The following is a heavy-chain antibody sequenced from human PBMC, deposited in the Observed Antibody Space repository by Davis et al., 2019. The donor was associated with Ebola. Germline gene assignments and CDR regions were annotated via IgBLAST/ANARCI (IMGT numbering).Heavy chain of an antibody. CDR3: ATLPGYY. CDR1: GFTFSSYW. D-gene: IGHD1-26*01. V-gene: IGHV3-74*03. Sequence: HTGGSLRLSCAASGFTFSSYWMHWVRQAPGKGLVWVSCINRDGSTTTYADSVKGRFTISRDNAKNMLYLQMNNLRVEDTAVYYCATLPGYYWGQGTLVTVSS. J-gene: IGHJ4*02. CDR2: INRDGSTT.